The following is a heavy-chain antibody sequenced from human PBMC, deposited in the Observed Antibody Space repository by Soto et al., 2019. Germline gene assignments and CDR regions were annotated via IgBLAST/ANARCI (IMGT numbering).Heavy chain of an antibody. J-gene: IGHJ5*02. CDR2: NNNRADT. CDR3: ARGGSGWKALNWFDP. CDR1: GASIDNNGYS. Sequence: SETLSLTCAVSGASIDNNGYSWTWIRQHPGKGLEWIGTNNNRADTYYNPSLKSRLTISLDTSQNHSSLRLNAVTAADTAIYYCARGGSGWKALNWFDPWGQGSMVT. V-gene: IGHV4-31*11. D-gene: IGHD6-19*01.